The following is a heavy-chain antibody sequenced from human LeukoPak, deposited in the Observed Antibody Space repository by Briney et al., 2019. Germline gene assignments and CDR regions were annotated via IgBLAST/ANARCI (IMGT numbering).Heavy chain of an antibody. CDR1: GYTFTSYG. Sequence: ASVKVSCKASGYTFTSYGISWVRQAPGQGLEWMGGISAYNGNTNNAQKLQGRVTITTATSTSTAYMELSSLKSEDTAVYYCARVRDGYNDAYDIWGQGTMVTVSS. J-gene: IGHJ3*02. CDR3: ARVRDGYNDAYDI. CDR2: ISAYNGNT. V-gene: IGHV1-18*01. D-gene: IGHD5-24*01.